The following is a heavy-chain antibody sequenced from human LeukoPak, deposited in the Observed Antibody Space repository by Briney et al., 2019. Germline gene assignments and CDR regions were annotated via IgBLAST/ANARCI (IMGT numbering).Heavy chain of an antibody. D-gene: IGHD3-22*01. CDR2: INHSGST. V-gene: IGHV4-34*01. J-gene: IGHJ4*02. CDR1: GGSFSGYY. Sequence: SETLSLTCAVYGGSFSGYYWSWLRQPPGKGLEWIGEINHSGSTNYNPSLKSRVTISVDTYKNQFSLKLSSVTAADTAVYYCTRSGYSNDYWGQGTLVTVSS. CDR3: TRSGYSNDY.